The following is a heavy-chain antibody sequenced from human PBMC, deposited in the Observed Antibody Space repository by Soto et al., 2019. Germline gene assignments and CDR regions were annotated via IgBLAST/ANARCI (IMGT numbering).Heavy chain of an antibody. Sequence: QVQLVESGGGVVQPGRSLRLSCAASGFTFSSYGMHWVRQAPGKGLEWVAVIWYDGSNKYYADSVKGRFTISRDNSKNTLYLQMNSLGAEDKAVYYCASWGYSGYGGFDYWGQGTLVTVSS. J-gene: IGHJ4*02. CDR3: ASWGYSGYGGFDY. D-gene: IGHD5-12*01. V-gene: IGHV3-33*01. CDR1: GFTFSSYG. CDR2: IWYDGSNK.